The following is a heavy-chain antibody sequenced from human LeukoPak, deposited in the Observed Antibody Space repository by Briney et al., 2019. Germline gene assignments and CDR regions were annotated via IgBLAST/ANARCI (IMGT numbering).Heavy chain of an antibody. V-gene: IGHV4-61*01. Sequence: TETLSLTCTVSGGSVSSGSYYWSWIRQPPGKGLEWIGYIYYSGSTNYNPSLKSRVTISVDTSKNQFSLKLSSVTAADTAVYYCARGLKRYFDWLPPSGFDYWGQGTLVTVSS. CDR3: ARGLKRYFDWLPPSGFDY. CDR1: GGSVSSGSYY. CDR2: IYYSGST. D-gene: IGHD3-9*01. J-gene: IGHJ4*02.